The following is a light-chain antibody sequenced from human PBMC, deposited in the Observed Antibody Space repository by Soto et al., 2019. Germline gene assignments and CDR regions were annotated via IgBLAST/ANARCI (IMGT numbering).Light chain of an antibody. CDR1: SSNIGAGYG. Sequence: QSVLTQPPSVSGAPGHRVTISCTGSSSNIGAGYGVHWYQHLPGTAPKLLIYGNNNRPSGVPDRFSGSKSGTSASLAITGLRAEDEAGYYCQSYDSSLSGVVFGGGTKLTVL. CDR3: QSYDSSLSGVV. CDR2: GNN. V-gene: IGLV1-40*01. J-gene: IGLJ2*01.